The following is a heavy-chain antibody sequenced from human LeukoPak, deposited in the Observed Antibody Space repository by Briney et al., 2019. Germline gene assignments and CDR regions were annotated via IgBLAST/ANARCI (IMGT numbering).Heavy chain of an antibody. CDR2: IWYDGSNK. V-gene: IGHV3-33*01. J-gene: IGHJ4*02. CDR3: ARDTPVSAGYFDY. Sequence: PGGSLRLSCAASGFTFSSYGMHWVRQAPGKGLEWVAVIWYDGSNKYYADSVKGRFTISRDNSKNTLYLQMNSLRAEDTAVYYCARDTPVSAGYFDYWGRGILVTVSS. D-gene: IGHD2-21*02. CDR1: GFTFSSYG.